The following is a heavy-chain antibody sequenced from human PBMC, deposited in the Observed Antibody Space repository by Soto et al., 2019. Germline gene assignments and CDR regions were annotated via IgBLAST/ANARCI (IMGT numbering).Heavy chain of an antibody. CDR3: ASPYGRALDY. V-gene: IGHV4-59*01. Sequence: QVQLQESGPGLVKPSETLSLTCTVSGGSISSYYWSWIRQPPGKGLEWIWYIYYSGSTNYNPSLQRRVPHSVDASKNQSSLRLSSVTAADTAVYYCASPYGRALDYWGQGTLVTVSS. D-gene: IGHD4-17*01. J-gene: IGHJ4*02. CDR1: GGSISSYY. CDR2: IYYSGST.